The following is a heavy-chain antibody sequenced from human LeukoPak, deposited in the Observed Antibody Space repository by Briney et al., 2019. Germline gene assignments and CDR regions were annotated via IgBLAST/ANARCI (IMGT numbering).Heavy chain of an antibody. J-gene: IGHJ6*03. CDR1: GYTFSSYW. V-gene: IGHV5-51*01. Sequence: GESLKISCKGSGYTFSSYWIGWVRQMPGKGLEWMGIIYPDDSDARYSPSFQGQVTISADKSISTAYLQWSSLKASDTAMYYCARLAYCSNDVCYSNYYYSMDVWGKGTTVTVSS. CDR3: ARLAYCSNDVCYSNYYYSMDV. D-gene: IGHD2-8*01. CDR2: IYPDDSDA.